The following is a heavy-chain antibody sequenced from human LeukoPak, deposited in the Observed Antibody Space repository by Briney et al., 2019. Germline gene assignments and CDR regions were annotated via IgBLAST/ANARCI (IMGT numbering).Heavy chain of an antibody. CDR3: ARSDYCGGDCYSSLSNY. D-gene: IGHD2-21*02. J-gene: IGHJ4*02. CDR1: GFTFRSYS. V-gene: IGHV3-21*01. Sequence: GGSLRLSCAASGFTFRSYSMNWVRQAPGEGLEWVSSISSSSSHIYYADSVKGRFTISRDNAKNSLYLQMNSLRAEDTAVYFCARSDYCGGDCYSSLSNYWGQGTLVTVSS. CDR2: ISSSSSHI.